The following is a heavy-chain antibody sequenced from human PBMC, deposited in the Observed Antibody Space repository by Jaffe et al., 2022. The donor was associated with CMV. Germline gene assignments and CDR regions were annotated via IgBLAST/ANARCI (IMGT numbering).Heavy chain of an antibody. CDR2: IYPGDTDT. Sequence: EVQMVQSGAEVKKPGESLKISCQGSGYTFTKYWIAWVRQMPGKGLEYLGIIYPGDTDTRYSPSFRGQVTFSVDNSISTTYLYWNSLKASDTAMYYCVRHEYGTSSAAFDVWGQGTMVTVSS. D-gene: IGHD1-7*01. J-gene: IGHJ3*01. CDR3: VRHEYGTSSAAFDV. CDR1: GYTFTKYW. V-gene: IGHV5-51*01.